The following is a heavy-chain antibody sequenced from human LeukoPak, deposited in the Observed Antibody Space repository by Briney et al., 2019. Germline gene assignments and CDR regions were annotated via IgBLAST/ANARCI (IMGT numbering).Heavy chain of an antibody. D-gene: IGHD2-15*01. Sequence: ASVKVSCKASGYTFTSYGISWVRQAPGQGLEWMGWISAYNGNTNYAQKLQGRVTMTTDTSTSTAYMELRSLRSDDTAVYYCARGYCSGGSCFHAYYYYMDVWGKGTTVTVSS. J-gene: IGHJ6*03. CDR1: GYTFTSYG. CDR2: ISAYNGNT. V-gene: IGHV1-18*01. CDR3: ARGYCSGGSCFHAYYYYMDV.